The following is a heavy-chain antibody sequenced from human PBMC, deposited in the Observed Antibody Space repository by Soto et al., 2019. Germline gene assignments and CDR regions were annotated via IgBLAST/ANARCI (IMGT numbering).Heavy chain of an antibody. Sequence: PSETLSLTCTVSGGSISSYYWSRIRQPAGKGLEWIGRIYTSGSTNYNPSLKCRVTMSVDTSKNQFSLKLSSVTAADTAVYYCARDQDSSGYYYSYYYYGMDVWGQGTTVTVSS. CDR1: GGSISSYY. J-gene: IGHJ6*02. V-gene: IGHV4-4*07. CDR2: IYTSGST. D-gene: IGHD3-22*01. CDR3: ARDQDSSGYYYSYYYYGMDV.